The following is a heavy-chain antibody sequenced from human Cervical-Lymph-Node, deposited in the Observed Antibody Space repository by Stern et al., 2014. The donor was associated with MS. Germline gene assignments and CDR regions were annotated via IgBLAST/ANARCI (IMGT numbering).Heavy chain of an antibody. CDR2: IYHSGST. Sequence: QLQLQESGPGLVKPSETLSLTCTVSGYSISSGYYWGWIRQPPGKGLEWIGSIYHSGSTYYNPSLKSRVTISVDTSKNQFSLRMSSVTAADTAVYYCARITRGYWGQGTLVTVSS. V-gene: IGHV4-38-2*02. CDR1: GYSISSGYY. CDR3: ARITRGY. D-gene: IGHD3-10*01. J-gene: IGHJ4*02.